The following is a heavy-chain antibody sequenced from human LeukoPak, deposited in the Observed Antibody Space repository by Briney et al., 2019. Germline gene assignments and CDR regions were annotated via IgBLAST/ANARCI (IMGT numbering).Heavy chain of an antibody. CDR3: ARGAAAGPNYFDY. D-gene: IGHD6-13*01. Sequence: GGSLRLSCAASGFTFCSYAMGWVRQAPGKGLEWVSAISGSGGSTYYADSVKGRFTISRDNAKNTLYLQMNSLRAEDTAVYYCARGAAAGPNYFDYWGQGTLVTVSS. J-gene: IGHJ4*02. CDR1: GFTFCSYA. CDR2: ISGSGGST. V-gene: IGHV3-23*01.